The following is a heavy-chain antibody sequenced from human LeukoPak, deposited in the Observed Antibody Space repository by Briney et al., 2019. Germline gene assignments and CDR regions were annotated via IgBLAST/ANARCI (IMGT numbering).Heavy chain of an antibody. D-gene: IGHD5-24*01. Sequence: SETLSLTCAVYGGSFSGYYWSWIRQPPGKGLEWIGEINHSGSTNYNPSLKSRVTISVDTSKNQFSLKLSSVTAADTAVYYCARDRSEMATIAGRDYWGQGTLVTVSS. CDR1: GGSFSGYY. J-gene: IGHJ4*02. V-gene: IGHV4-34*01. CDR3: ARDRSEMATIAGRDY. CDR2: INHSGST.